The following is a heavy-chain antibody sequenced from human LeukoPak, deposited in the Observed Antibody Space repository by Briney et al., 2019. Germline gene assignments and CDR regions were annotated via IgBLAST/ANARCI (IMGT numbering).Heavy chain of an antibody. CDR3: ARIPPQRSILTGYYFDY. CDR2: IKQDGSEK. Sequence: GGSLRLSCAASGFTFSSYWRSWVRQAPGKRLEWVANIKQDGSEKYYVDSVKGRFTISRDNAKNSLYLQMNSLRAEHTAVYYCARIPPQRSILTGYYFDYWGQGTLVTVSS. J-gene: IGHJ4*02. V-gene: IGHV3-7*01. D-gene: IGHD3-9*01. CDR1: GFTFSSYW.